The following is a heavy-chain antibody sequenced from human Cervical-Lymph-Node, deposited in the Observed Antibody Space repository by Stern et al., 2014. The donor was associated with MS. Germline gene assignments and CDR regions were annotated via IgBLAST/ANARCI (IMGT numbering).Heavy chain of an antibody. D-gene: IGHD1-26*01. CDR3: ARDRGSYSDY. V-gene: IGHV1-2*02. CDR1: GYTFTAYF. J-gene: IGHJ4*02. CDR2: ISPKTGSA. Sequence: QMQLVQSGAEVERPGASVKVSCKASGYTFTAYFLHWVRQAPGQGLEWMGWISPKTGSATYAQKFQDRVTMTRDTSITTGYMEVSSLRSDDTAVYYCARDRGSYSDYWGQGTLVAVSS.